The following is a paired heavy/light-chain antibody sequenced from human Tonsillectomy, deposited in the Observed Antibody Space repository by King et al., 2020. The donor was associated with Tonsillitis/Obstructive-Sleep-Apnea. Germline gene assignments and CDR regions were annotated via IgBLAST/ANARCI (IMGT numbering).Light chain of an antibody. CDR3: SSYSSIGPHVV. J-gene: IGLJ2*01. V-gene: IGLV2-14*01. Sequence: QSALTQPASVSGTPGQSITISCNGTSSDVGGYAYVSWYQQHPGKAPKLMIYDVRLRPSGVSNRFSGSKSGNTASLTISGLQSEDEAHYYCSSYSSIGPHVVFGAGTQLTVL. CDR2: DVR. CDR1: SSDVGGYAY.
Heavy chain of an antibody. Sequence: EVQLVESGGGWVQPGESLRLSCAASGFTFQNYAMTWVRQAPGKGLEWVSTMTAYSGRTYYVESVKGRFTISRDNSKSTLFLQMNSLRAEDTAVYYCAKDSSWGFRQSLDYYYFYMDVWGEGTTVAVSS. V-gene: IGHV3-23*04. D-gene: IGHD3-16*01. J-gene: IGHJ6*03. CDR2: MTAYSGRT. CDR1: GFTFQNYA. CDR3: AKDSSWGFRQSLDYYYFYMDV.